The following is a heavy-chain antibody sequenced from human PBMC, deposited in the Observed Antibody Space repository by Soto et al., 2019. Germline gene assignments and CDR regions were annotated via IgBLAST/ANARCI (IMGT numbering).Heavy chain of an antibody. CDR3: ATRITVFGLLMPPFDP. J-gene: IGHJ5*02. Sequence: PSETLSLTCAVYGGSVNGYYWNWIRQPPGKGLEWIGEINHTGGTRYNPSLKRRVTMSVDTSKNQFSLRLSSVTAADTAIYYCATRITVFGLLMPPFDPWGQGTQVTVSS. V-gene: IGHV4-34*01. CDR1: GGSVNGYY. CDR2: INHTGGT. D-gene: IGHD3-3*01.